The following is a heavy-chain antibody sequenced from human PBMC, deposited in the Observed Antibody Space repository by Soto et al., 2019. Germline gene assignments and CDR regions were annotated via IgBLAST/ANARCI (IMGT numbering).Heavy chain of an antibody. Sequence: SETLSLTCTVSGGSISSGDYYWSWIRQPPGKGLEWIGYIYYSGSTYYNPSLKSRVTISVDTSKNQFSLKLSSVTAADTAVYYCARATIFGTSFDYWGQGTLVTVSS. V-gene: IGHV4-30-4*01. D-gene: IGHD3-3*01. J-gene: IGHJ4*02. CDR1: GGSISSGDYY. CDR2: IYYSGST. CDR3: ARATIFGTSFDY.